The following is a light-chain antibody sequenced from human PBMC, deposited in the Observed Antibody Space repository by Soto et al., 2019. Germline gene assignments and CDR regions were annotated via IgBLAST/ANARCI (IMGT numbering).Light chain of an antibody. CDR3: QQYDYLVT. CDR2: DAS. V-gene: IGKV1-33*01. CDR1: QDIRNS. Sequence: DIKMNQSPSSLSASVGDRVTITFQASQDIRNSLNWYQQKPGRAPKLLIYDASNVETGVPSRFSGTGSGTHFSFSISSLQPEDFATYYCQQYDYLVTFGQGTRLEIK. J-gene: IGKJ5*01.